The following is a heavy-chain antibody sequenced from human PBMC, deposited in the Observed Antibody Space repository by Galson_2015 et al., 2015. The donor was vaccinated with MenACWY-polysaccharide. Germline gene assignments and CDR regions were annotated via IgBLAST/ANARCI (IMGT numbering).Heavy chain of an antibody. Sequence: PALVKPTQALTLTCTFSGFSLSTSGMCVSWIRQPPGKALEWLALIDWVDDKYYSTSLKTRLTISKDTSKNQVVLTMTNMDPVDTATYYCARTRGSSYYYYYGMDVWGQGTTVTVSS. D-gene: IGHD3-10*01. V-gene: IGHV2-70*01. J-gene: IGHJ6*02. CDR2: IDWVDDK. CDR3: ARTRGSSYYYYYGMDV. CDR1: GFSLSTSGMC.